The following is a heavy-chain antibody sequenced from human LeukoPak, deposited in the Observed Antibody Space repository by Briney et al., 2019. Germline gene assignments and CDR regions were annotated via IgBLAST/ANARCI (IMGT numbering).Heavy chain of an antibody. CDR2: IRYDGSNK. CDR3: AKDRHIYCNSTSCSPDY. D-gene: IGHD2-2*01. V-gene: IGHV3-30*02. J-gene: IGHJ4*02. CDR1: GFTFSSYG. Sequence: GGSLRLSCAASGFTFSSYGMHWVRQAPGKGLEWVAFIRYDGSNKYYADSVKGRFTISRDNSKNTLYLQMNSLRAEDTAVYYCAKDRHIYCNSTSCSPDYWGQGTLVTVSS.